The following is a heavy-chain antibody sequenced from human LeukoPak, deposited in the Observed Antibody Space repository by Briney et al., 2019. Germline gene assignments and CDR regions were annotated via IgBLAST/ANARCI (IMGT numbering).Heavy chain of an antibody. Sequence: PGGSLRLSCAASGFTFSSYAMSWVRQAPGKGLEWVSAISGSGGSTYYADSVKGRFTISRDNSKNTLYLQMNSLRAEDTAVYYCATEDIVVVVAATPAYSDYWGQGTLVTVSS. CDR3: ATEDIVVVVAATPAYSDY. D-gene: IGHD2-15*01. V-gene: IGHV3-23*01. J-gene: IGHJ4*02. CDR1: GFTFSSYA. CDR2: ISGSGGST.